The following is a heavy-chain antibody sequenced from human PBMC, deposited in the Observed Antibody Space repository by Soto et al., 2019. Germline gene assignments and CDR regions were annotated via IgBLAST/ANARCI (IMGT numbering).Heavy chain of an antibody. D-gene: IGHD3-22*01. CDR2: ISSNGGST. V-gene: IGHV3-64D*08. Sequence: PGGSLRLSCSASGFTFGRYAMHWVGQAPGKGLEYVSAISSNGGSTYYADSVKGRFTISRDNSKNTLYLQMSSLRAEDTAVYYCVKRPTYYYDSSGYYIDYWGQGPLVTGSS. CDR3: VKRPTYYYDSSGYYIDY. CDR1: GFTFGRYA. J-gene: IGHJ4*02.